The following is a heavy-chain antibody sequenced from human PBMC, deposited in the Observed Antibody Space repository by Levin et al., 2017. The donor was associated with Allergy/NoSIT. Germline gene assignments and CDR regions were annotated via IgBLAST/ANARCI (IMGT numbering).Heavy chain of an antibody. Sequence: SLKISCTASGFPFGDSAMSWFRQAPGKGLEWVAFLRSIRHGGTSEYAASVKGRFIISRDDSKSIAYLQMNSLKIEDTAMYYCTRDIAARHWFDPWGQGTQVTVSS. D-gene: IGHD6-6*01. CDR1: GFPFGDSA. V-gene: IGHV3-49*03. J-gene: IGHJ5*02. CDR2: LRSIRHGGTS. CDR3: TRDIAARHWFDP.